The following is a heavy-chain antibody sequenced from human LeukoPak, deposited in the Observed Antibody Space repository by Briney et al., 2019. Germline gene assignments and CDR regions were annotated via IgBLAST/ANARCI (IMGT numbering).Heavy chain of an antibody. Sequence: SETLSLTCAVYGGSFSGYYWSWIRQPPGKGLEWIGEINHSGSTDYNPSLKSRVTISGDTSKNQFSLKLSSVPAADTAVYFCARVGYSYVINDWSRTGLGAYPTKYYYHMDVWGKGTTVTVSS. CDR2: INHSGST. D-gene: IGHD5-18*01. V-gene: IGHV4-34*01. CDR3: ARVGYSYVINDWSRTGLGAYPTKYYYHMDV. CDR1: GGSFSGYY. J-gene: IGHJ6*03.